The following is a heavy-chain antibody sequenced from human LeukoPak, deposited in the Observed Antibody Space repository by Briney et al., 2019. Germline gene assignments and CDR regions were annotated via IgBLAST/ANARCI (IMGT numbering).Heavy chain of an antibody. CDR3: ARRLRFVGVWFDP. CDR2: IYYSGST. CDR1: GGSISSYY. Sequence: SETLSLTCTVSGGSISSYYWSWIRQPPGKGLEWIGYIYYSGSTNYNPSLKSRVTISVDTSKNQFSLKLTSVTAADTAVYYCARRLRFVGVWFDPWGQGTLVTVSS. D-gene: IGHD3-10*01. V-gene: IGHV4-59*12. J-gene: IGHJ5*02.